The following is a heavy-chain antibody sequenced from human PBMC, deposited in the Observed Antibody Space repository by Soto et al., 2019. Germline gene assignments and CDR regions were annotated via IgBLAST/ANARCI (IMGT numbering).Heavy chain of an antibody. CDR2: ISAHNGNT. CDR3: ARGRYGDY. V-gene: IGHV1-18*01. Sequence: QVHLVQSGAEVKKPGASVKVSCKASGYTFTSYGITWVRQAPGQGLEWMGWISAHNGNTDYAQKLQGRVIVTRDTSTSTAYMELRSPRSDDTAVYYCARGRYGDYWGQGAVVTVSS. CDR1: GYTFTSYG. D-gene: IGHD1-1*01. J-gene: IGHJ4*02.